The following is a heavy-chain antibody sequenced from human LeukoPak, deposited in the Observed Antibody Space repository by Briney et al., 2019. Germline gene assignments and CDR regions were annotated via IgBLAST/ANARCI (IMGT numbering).Heavy chain of an antibody. V-gene: IGHV3-74*01. CDR3: AREGGTVYYFDY. J-gene: IGHJ4*02. Sequence: PGGSLRLSCAASGFTFSSYWMHWVRQAPGKGLGWVSRINSDGSSTSYADSVKGRFTISRDNAKNTLYLQMNSLRAEDTAVYYCAREGGTVYYFDYWGQGTLVTVSS. CDR2: INSDGSST. CDR1: GFTFSSYW. D-gene: IGHD1/OR15-1a*01.